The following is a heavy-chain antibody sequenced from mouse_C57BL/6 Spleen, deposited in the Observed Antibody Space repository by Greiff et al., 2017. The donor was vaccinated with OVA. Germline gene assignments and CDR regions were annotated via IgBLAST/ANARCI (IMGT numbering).Heavy chain of an antibody. CDR1: GYTFTSYG. CDR3: ATNGSTPGYCDY. J-gene: IGHJ2*01. D-gene: IGHD1-1*01. V-gene: IGHV1-81*01. Sequence: QVQLQQSGAELARPGASVKLSCKASGYTFTSYGISWVKQRTGQGLEWIGEIYPRSGNTYYNEKFKGKATLTADKSSSTAYMELRSLTSEDSAVEFCATNGSTPGYCDYWGQGTTLTVSS. CDR2: IYPRSGNT.